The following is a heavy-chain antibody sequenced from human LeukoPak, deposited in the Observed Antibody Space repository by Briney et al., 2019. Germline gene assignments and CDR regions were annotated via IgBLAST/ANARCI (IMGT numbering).Heavy chain of an antibody. Sequence: PSETLSLTCTVSGGPISSYYWSWIRQPAGKGLEWIGRIYTSGSTNYNPSLKTRVTMSVDTSKNQFSLKLSYVTAADTAVYYCARGSGTTSDYYYMDVWGKGTTVTVSS. CDR1: GGPISSYY. D-gene: IGHD1-7*01. CDR2: IYTSGST. J-gene: IGHJ6*03. V-gene: IGHV4-4*07. CDR3: ARGSGTTSDYYYMDV.